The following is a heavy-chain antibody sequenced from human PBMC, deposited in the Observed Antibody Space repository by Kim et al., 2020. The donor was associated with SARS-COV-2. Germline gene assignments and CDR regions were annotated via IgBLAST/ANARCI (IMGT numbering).Heavy chain of an antibody. CDR3: ARESGRWLQSGYYFDY. CDR1: GGTFSSYA. J-gene: IGHJ4*02. CDR2: IIPIFGTA. D-gene: IGHD3-10*01. V-gene: IGHV1-69*13. Sequence: SVKVSCKASGGTFSSYAISWVRQAPGQGLEWMGGIIPIFGTANYAQKFQGRVTITADESTSTAYMELSSLRSEDTAVYYCARESGRWLQSGYYFDYWGQGTLVTVSS.